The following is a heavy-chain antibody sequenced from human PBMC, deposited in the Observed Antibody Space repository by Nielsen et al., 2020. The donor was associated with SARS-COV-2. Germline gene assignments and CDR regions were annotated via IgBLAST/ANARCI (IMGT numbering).Heavy chain of an antibody. CDR1: GFTFSSYG. Sequence: GSLRLSCAASGFTFSSYGMHWVRQAPGKGLEWVAVIWYDGSNKYYADSVKGRFTISRDNSKNTLYLQMNSLRAEDTAVYYCARTRGGSYRYYFDYWGQGTLVTVSS. V-gene: IGHV3-33*01. J-gene: IGHJ4*02. D-gene: IGHD1-26*01. CDR2: IWYDGSNK. CDR3: ARTRGGSYRYYFDY.